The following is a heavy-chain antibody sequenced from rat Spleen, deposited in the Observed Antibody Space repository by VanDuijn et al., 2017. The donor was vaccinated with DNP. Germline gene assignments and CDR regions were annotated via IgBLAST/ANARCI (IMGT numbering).Heavy chain of an antibody. CDR1: GFTFSSYW. V-gene: IGHV5-58*01. CDR2: ISSPADAP. D-gene: IGHD3-2*01. J-gene: IGHJ2*01. Sequence: EVQLVETGGGLVQPGRSLKLSCVASGFTFSSYWMFWVRQAPGKGLEWVASISSPADAPYSTDSVKGRFTISRDNAKSTLYLQMDRLKSEDTATYYCARPDDWGQGVMVTVSS. CDR3: ARPDD.